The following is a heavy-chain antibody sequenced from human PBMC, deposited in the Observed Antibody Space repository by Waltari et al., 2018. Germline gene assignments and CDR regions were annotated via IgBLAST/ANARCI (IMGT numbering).Heavy chain of an antibody. V-gene: IGHV4-39*01. J-gene: IGHJ4*02. CDR2: IYYSGST. D-gene: IGHD3-22*01. CDR1: GGSISSSSYY. Sequence: QLQLQESGPGLVKPSETLSLTCTVSGGSISSSSYYWGWIRQPPGKGLEWIGRIYYSGSTYYNPSLKSRVTISVDTSKNQFSLKLSSVTAADTAVYYCARIYYYDSSGYYPSYYFDYLGQGTLVTVSS. CDR3: ARIYYYDSSGYYPSYYFDY.